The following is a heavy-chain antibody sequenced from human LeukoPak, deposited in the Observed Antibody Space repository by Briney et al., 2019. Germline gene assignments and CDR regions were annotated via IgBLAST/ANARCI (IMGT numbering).Heavy chain of an antibody. D-gene: IGHD2-15*01. CDR3: ARHTGGFDI. Sequence: SETLSLTCSVSAYSISSGYYWGWIRQPPGKGLEWIGSIHHTGYTFYNPSVKSRITISVETSKNQFSLKLSSVTAADTAMYYCARHTGGFDIWGQGAMVTVSS. CDR2: IHHTGYT. J-gene: IGHJ3*02. CDR1: AYSISSGYY. V-gene: IGHV4-38-2*02.